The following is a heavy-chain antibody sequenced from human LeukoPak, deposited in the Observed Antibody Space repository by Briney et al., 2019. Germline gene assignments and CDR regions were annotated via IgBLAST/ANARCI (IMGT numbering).Heavy chain of an antibody. CDR1: GGSFIDYF. CDR2: IDDGGNT. Sequence: SETLSLMCSVYGGSFIDYFWSWIRQPPGKGLEWIGEIDDGGNTNYNPSLMSRVIVSMEKSKKQFSLMMRSVTAADTAVYYCARFSRIKWCDWGDAVDLWGQGATVIVSS. J-gene: IGHJ3*01. V-gene: IGHV4-34*01. D-gene: IGHD7-27*01. CDR3: ARFSRIKWCDWGDAVDL.